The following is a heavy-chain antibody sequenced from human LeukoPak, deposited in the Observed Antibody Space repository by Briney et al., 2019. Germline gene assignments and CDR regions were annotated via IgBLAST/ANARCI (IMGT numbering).Heavy chain of an antibody. V-gene: IGHV4-34*01. CDR3: ARSGYSSSWPSFDAFDI. J-gene: IGHJ3*02. Sequence: SETLSLTCAVYGGSFSGYYWSWIRQPPGKGLEWIGEINHSGSTNYNPSLKSRVTISVDTSKNQFSLKLSSVTAADTAVYYCARSGYSSSWPSFDAFDIWGQGTMVTVSS. CDR1: GGSFSGYY. CDR2: INHSGST. D-gene: IGHD6-13*01.